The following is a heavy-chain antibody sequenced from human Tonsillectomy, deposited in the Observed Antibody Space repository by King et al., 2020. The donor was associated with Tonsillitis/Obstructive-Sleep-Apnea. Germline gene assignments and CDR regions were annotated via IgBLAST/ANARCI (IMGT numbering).Heavy chain of an antibody. Sequence: QLVQSGAEVKKPGSSVKVSCKASGGTFSSYAISWVRQAPGQGLEWMGRIIPILGIANYAQKFQGRVTITADKSTSTAYMELSSLRSEDTVVYYCARAGDGSYYYYMDVWGKGTTVTVSS. CDR3: ARAGDGSYYYYMDV. CDR1: GGTFSSYA. V-gene: IGHV1-69*04. J-gene: IGHJ6*03. D-gene: IGHD1-26*01. CDR2: IIPILGIA.